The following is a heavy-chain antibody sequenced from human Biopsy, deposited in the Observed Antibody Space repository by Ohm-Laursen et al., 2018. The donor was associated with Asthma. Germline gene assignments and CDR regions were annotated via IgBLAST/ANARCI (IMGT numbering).Heavy chain of an antibody. CDR1: GYTFINYA. CDR2: INAGNGNT. D-gene: IGHD7-27*01. CDR3: ARGQKSPGDRWFDP. V-gene: IGHV1-3*01. Sequence: SVKVSCKASGYTFINYAIHWVRQAPGQRLEWMGWINAGNGNTKYSQKFQGRVTMTSDTSISTAYMELSRLRSDDTALYYCARGQKSPGDRWFDPWGQGTLVTVSS. J-gene: IGHJ5*02.